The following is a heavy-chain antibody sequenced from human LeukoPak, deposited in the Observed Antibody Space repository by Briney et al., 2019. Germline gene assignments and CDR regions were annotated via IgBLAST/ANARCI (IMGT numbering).Heavy chain of an antibody. CDR2: ISHSAST. D-gene: IGHD3-10*01. J-gene: IGHJ4*02. V-gene: IGHV4-4*02. Sequence: PSGTLSLTCAVSGVSISSSTWWSWVRQPPGKGLEWFGEISHSASTNYSPSLKSRVTISVDKSKNQFSLNLSSVTAADTAVYYCARGDGSGTYYRYFDYWGQGTLVTVSS. CDR3: ARGDGSGTYYRYFDY. CDR1: GVSISSSTW.